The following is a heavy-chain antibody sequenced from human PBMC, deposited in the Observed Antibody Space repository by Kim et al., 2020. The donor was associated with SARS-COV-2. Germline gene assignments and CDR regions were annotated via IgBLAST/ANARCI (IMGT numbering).Heavy chain of an antibody. Sequence: GGSLRLSCAASGFTFSNAWMSWVRQAPGKGLEWVGRIKSKTDGGTTDYAAPVKGRFTISRDDSKNTLYLQMNSLKTEDTAVYYCTTDPLQLWFGELFAFDIWGQGTMVTVSS. D-gene: IGHD3-10*01. CDR2: IKSKTDGGTT. V-gene: IGHV3-15*01. J-gene: IGHJ3*02. CDR3: TTDPLQLWFGELFAFDI. CDR1: GFTFSNAW.